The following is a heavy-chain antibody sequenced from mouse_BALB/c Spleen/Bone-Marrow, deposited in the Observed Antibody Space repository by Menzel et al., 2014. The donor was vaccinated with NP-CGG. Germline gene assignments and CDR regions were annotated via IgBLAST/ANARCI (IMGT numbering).Heavy chain of an antibody. Sequence: DVKLQESGGGLVQPKGSLKLSCAASGFTFNTYAMNWVRQAPGKGLEWVARTRSKSNNYATYYADSVKDRFTISRDDSQSMLYLQMNNLKTEDTAMYYCVRHEGGYGYDAWFAYWGQGTLVTVSA. V-gene: IGHV10-1*02. CDR1: GFTFNTYA. D-gene: IGHD2-2*01. CDR2: TRSKSNNYAT. CDR3: VRHEGGYGYDAWFAY. J-gene: IGHJ3*01.